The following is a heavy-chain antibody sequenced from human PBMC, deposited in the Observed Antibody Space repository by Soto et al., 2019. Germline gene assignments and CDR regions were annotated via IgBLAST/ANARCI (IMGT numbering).Heavy chain of an antibody. Sequence: SETLSLTCTVSGGSISSGGYYWSWIRQHPGKGLEWIGYIYYSGSTYYNPSLKSRVTISVDTSKNQFSLKLSSVTAADTAVYYCAFSTRRYSKVLGYFQHWGQGTLVTVSS. CDR1: GGSISSGGYY. J-gene: IGHJ1*01. D-gene: IGHD4-4*01. CDR3: AFSTRRYSKVLGYFQH. CDR2: IYYSGST. V-gene: IGHV4-31*03.